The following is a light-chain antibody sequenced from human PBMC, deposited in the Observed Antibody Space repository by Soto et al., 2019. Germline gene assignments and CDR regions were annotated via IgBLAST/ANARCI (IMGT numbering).Light chain of an antibody. CDR2: AAS. CDR3: QHYNSYSEA. Sequence: DIQVTQSPSSLSASVGDRVTITCRASQDIKNYLNWYQRKPGTAPRLLIYAASNLHSGVPSTFSASGSGTEFTLTISSLQPDDFATYYCQHYNSYSEAFGQGTKVDI. V-gene: IGKV1-17*01. CDR1: QDIKNY. J-gene: IGKJ1*01.